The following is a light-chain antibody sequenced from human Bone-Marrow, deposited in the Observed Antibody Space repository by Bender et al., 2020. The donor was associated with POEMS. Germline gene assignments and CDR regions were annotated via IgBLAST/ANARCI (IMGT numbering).Light chain of an antibody. Sequence: QSVLTQPPSASGTPGQRVTISCSGSSSNIGSHYVFWYQQLPGTAPKLLIYRNNQRPSGVPARFSGSESGTSASLAISELQSEDEGDYYCQSYDTSLSGSGVFGGGTKLTVL. CDR3: QSYDTSLSGSGV. J-gene: IGLJ3*02. CDR1: SSNIGSHY. V-gene: IGLV1-47*01. CDR2: RNN.